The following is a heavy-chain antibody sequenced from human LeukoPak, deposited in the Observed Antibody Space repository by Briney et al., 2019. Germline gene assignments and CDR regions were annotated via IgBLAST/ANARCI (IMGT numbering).Heavy chain of an antibody. CDR3: ARFVPVRTHTDSPGFDY. Sequence: SETLSLTCTVSGDSMDTHYWSWIRQTPGEGLEWIAYISYSGGFNYNPSLKSRVTTSIDTSKNQFSLVLTSVTAADTAVYYCARFVPVRTHTDSPGFDYWGQGTLVTVSS. CDR1: GDSMDTHY. CDR2: ISYSGGF. D-gene: IGHD2-21*01. V-gene: IGHV4-59*11. J-gene: IGHJ4*02.